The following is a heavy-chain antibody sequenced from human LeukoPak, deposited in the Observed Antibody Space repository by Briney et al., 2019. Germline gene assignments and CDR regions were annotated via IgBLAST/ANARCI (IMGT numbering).Heavy chain of an antibody. CDR3: AREDPGRIAADC. J-gene: IGHJ4*02. CDR1: GFTFSGYS. Sequence: EGSLRLSCAASGFTFSGYSMNWVRQAPGKGLEWVSYISSRSDAIHYADSVKGRFTISRDNAKNSLFLQMNSLRAEDTAIYYCAREDPGRIAADCWGQGTLVTVSS. D-gene: IGHD2-15*01. CDR2: ISSRSDAI. V-gene: IGHV3-48*01.